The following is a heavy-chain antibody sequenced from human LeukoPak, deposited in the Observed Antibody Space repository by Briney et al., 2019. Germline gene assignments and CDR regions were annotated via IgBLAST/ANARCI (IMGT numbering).Heavy chain of an antibody. CDR3: AKTLYSSGWYGLDY. CDR2: ISYDGSNK. V-gene: IGHV3-30*18. Sequence: GGSLRLSCATSGFDFTTYGMHWVRQAPGKGLEWVAVISYDGSNKYYADSVKGRFTISRDNSKNTLYLQMNSLRAEDTAVYYCAKTLYSSGWYGLDYWGQGTLVTVSS. J-gene: IGHJ4*02. D-gene: IGHD6-19*01. CDR1: GFDFTTYG.